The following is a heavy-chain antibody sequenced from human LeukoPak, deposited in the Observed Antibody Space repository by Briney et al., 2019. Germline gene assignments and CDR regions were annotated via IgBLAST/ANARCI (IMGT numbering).Heavy chain of an antibody. CDR2: IYSGGST. Sequence: QTGGSLRLSCAASGFTVSSNYMSWVRQAPGKGLEWVSVIYSGGSTYYADSVKGRFTISRDNSKNTLYLQMNSLRAEDTAVYYCASTTYYYDSSGYCWEYYFDYWGQGTLVTVSS. CDR3: ASTTYYYDSSGYCWEYYFDY. CDR1: GFTVSSNY. V-gene: IGHV3-53*01. D-gene: IGHD3-22*01. J-gene: IGHJ4*02.